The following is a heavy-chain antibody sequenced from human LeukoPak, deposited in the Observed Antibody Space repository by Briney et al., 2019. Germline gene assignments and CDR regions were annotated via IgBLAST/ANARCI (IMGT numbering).Heavy chain of an antibody. V-gene: IGHV1-69*13. CDR3: ARQRDYDYVWGSYRPSKSSPDAFDI. J-gene: IGHJ3*02. CDR2: IIPIFGTA. Sequence: GASVKVSCKASGGTFSSYAISWVRQAPGQGLEWMGGIIPIFGTANYAQKFQGRVTITADESTSTAYMELSSLRSEDTAVYYCARQRDYDYVWGSYRPSKSSPDAFDIWGQGTMVTVSS. CDR1: GGTFSSYA. D-gene: IGHD3-16*02.